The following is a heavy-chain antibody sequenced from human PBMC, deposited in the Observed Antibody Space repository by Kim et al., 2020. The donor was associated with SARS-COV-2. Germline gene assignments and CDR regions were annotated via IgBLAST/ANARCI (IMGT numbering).Heavy chain of an antibody. V-gene: IGHV3-72*01. D-gene: IGHD1-26*01. CDR2: SRNKPNSYTT. CDR1: GFIFSDHY. Sequence: GGSLRLSCAASGFIFSDHYMDWVRQAPGKGLEWVARSRNKPNSYTTEYAASVKGRFTIARDDSKNTLYLQMNSLKSEDTAVYYCTRAPYSGSYFDFWGQGTLVTVSS. J-gene: IGHJ4*02. CDR3: TRAPYSGSYFDF.